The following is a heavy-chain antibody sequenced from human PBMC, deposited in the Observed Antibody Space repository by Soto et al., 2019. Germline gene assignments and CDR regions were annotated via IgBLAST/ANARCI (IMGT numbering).Heavy chain of an antibody. CDR3: AIGSYGYYSDY. CDR1: EGSSGSVGLY. Sequence: HNGTVAEGSSGSVGLYGIWIRQHPGKGLGGVGYIYYSGSNYYNPSLKSRVTISVDTSKNQFSLKLSSVTAADTVVYYCAIGSYGYYSDYWGQGILVTGSS. J-gene: IGHJ4*02. D-gene: IGHD1-26*01. V-gene: IGHV4-31*03. CDR2: IYYSGSN.